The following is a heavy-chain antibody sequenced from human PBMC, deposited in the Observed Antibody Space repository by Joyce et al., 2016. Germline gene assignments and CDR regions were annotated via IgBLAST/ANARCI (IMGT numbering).Heavy chain of an antibody. Sequence: QESGPSLVKPSETLSLTCAVSGYFVSSGHYWGWIRQPPGKGLEWVGTLYHRGDSFYNPSLKNRVTISVDTSKNSFSLQLSSVTAADSAVYYCARRDGAFDIWGQGTVVTVSS. J-gene: IGHJ3*02. CDR3: ARRDGAFDI. V-gene: IGHV4-38-2*01. CDR1: GYFVSSGHY. CDR2: LYHRGDS.